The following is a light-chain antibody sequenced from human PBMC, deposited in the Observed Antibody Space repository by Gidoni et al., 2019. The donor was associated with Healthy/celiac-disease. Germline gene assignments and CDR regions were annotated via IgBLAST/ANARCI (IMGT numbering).Light chain of an antibody. V-gene: IGKV3-20*01. CDR3: QQYGSSRST. CDR2: GAS. Sequence: DSVLTQSPGTLSLSPGERATLSCRASQSVSSSYLAWYQQKPGQAPRRLIYGASSRATGIPDRFSGSGSGTDFTLTISRLEPEDFAVYYCQQYGSSRSTFGHGTKVDIK. J-gene: IGKJ3*01. CDR1: QSVSSSY.